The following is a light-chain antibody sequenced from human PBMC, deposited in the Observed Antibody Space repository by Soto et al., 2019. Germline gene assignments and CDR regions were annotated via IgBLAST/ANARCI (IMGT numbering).Light chain of an antibody. CDR1: SGNIATNY. V-gene: IGLV6-57*04. CDR2: DAN. Sequence: NFMLTQPRSVSESPGKTVTLSFTSTSGNIATNYVQWHQHRPGSAPSRVIYDANERPSGVPDRFSGSVDRSSNSASLTISGLKTEDEAGYYCQSYDVDNVVVGGGTKPTVL. J-gene: IGLJ2*01. CDR3: QSYDVDNVV.